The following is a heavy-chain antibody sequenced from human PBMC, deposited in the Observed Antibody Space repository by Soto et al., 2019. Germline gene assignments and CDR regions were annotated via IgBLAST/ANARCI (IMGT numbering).Heavy chain of an antibody. Sequence: EVHLLESGGGLVQPGGSLRLPCAASGFTFSNYAMAWVRQAPGKGLEWVSTIRGGGGGTFYADSVRGRFTISRDNSKNALYLQMDRLRARDTAVYYGAKELYCSADSCPYGGGNFDYCGQGSLVTVSS. CDR2: IRGGGGGT. J-gene: IGHJ4*02. CDR3: AKELYCSADSCPYGGGNFDY. V-gene: IGHV3-23*01. CDR1: GFTFSNYA. D-gene: IGHD2-15*01.